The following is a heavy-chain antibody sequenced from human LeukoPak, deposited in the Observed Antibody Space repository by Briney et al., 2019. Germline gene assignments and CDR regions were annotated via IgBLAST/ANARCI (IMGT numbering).Heavy chain of an antibody. CDR1: GFPFSSYS. D-gene: IGHD6-13*01. Sequence: GSLSLSCAASGFPFSSYSMNWVRQAPGKGLVWVSRINSDGSSTSYADSVKGRFTISRDNAKNTLDLQMNSLRAEDTAVYYCARQGTIAAAEIDYWGQGTLVTVSS. J-gene: IGHJ4*02. CDR3: ARQGTIAAAEIDY. V-gene: IGHV3-74*01. CDR2: INSDGSST.